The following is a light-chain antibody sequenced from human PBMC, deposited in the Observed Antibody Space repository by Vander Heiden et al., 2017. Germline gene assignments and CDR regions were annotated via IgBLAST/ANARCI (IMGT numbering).Light chain of an antibody. J-gene: IGLJ1*01. CDR3: AAWDDSLSGEV. CDR2: RNN. V-gene: IGLV1-47*01. Sequence: QSVLTQPPSASGTPGQRVSISCSGSRPNIGSNYVSWYQQLPGAAPKLLIYRNNQRPSGVPDRVSGSKSGTSASLAISGLRSEDEADYFCAAWDDSLSGEVFGSGTKVTVL. CDR1: RPNIGSNY.